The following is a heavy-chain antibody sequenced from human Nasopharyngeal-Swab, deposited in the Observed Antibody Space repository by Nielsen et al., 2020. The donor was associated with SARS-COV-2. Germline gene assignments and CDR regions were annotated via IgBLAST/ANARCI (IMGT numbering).Heavy chain of an antibody. CDR3: ARGEPYYDSGGYYLGVYAFDI. CDR2: IYYSGGT. J-gene: IGHJ3*02. V-gene: IGHV4-39*07. D-gene: IGHD3-22*01. Sequence: WIRQPPGQGLEWIASIYYSGGTYYNPSLKSRVTISVVTSKNQFSLKLRSVTAADTTVYYCARGEPYYDSGGYYLGVYAFDIWGQGTMVTVSS.